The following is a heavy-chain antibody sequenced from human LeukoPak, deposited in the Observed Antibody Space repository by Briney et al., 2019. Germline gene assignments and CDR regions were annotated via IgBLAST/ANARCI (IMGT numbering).Heavy chain of an antibody. CDR3: ARSGIYCSGGSCYRRVVDY. V-gene: IGHV4-39*01. Sequence: SETLSLTCTVSGGSISSSSYYWGWIRQPPGKGLEWIGSIYYSGSTYYNPSLKSRVTISVDTSKNQFSLKLSSVTAADTAVYYCARSGIYCSGGSCYRRVVDYWGQGTLVTVSS. D-gene: IGHD2-15*01. CDR2: IYYSGST. CDR1: GGSISSSSYY. J-gene: IGHJ4*02.